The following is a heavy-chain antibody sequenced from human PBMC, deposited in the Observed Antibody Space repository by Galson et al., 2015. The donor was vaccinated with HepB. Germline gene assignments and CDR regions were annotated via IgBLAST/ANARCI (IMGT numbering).Heavy chain of an antibody. CDR1: GFTVSGTY. CDR3: AVSGTPGGFDF. Sequence: SLRLSCAASGFTVSGTYMIWVRQAPGKGLECVSLIESGDKKYYKDSVKGRFTISRDNSLNTMSLQLNSLRDEDSGVYYCAVSGTPGGFDFWGQGTMVTVSS. V-gene: IGHV3-66*01. CDR2: IESGDKK. D-gene: IGHD1-14*01. J-gene: IGHJ3*01.